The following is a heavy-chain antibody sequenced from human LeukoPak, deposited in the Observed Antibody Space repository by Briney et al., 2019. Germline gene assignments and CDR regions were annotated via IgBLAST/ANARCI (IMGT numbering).Heavy chain of an antibody. V-gene: IGHV1-2*02. CDR3: ARTVTTSSYYFDY. CDR2: INPNSGGT. D-gene: IGHD4-17*01. Sequence: ASVKVSFKASGYTFTGYYMHWVRQAPGQGLEWMGWINPNSGGTNYAQKFQGRVTMTRDTSISTAYMELSRLRSDDTALYYCARTVTTSSYYFDYWGQGTLVTVSS. CDR1: GYTFTGYY. J-gene: IGHJ4*02.